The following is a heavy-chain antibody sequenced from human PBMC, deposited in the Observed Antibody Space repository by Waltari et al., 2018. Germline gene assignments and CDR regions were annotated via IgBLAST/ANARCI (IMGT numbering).Heavy chain of an antibody. CDR3: ALDTGALWMDV. Sequence: QVPLVQSGAEVKKPGASVKLSCKTSEYTFTSSYIPWVRKAPGQGLEWMGIINPSGGSTIYAQKFQGRVTMTRDTSTSTVYMELSSLRSEDTAVYYCALDTGALWMDVWGQGTTVTVSS. V-gene: IGHV1-46*01. CDR1: EYTFTSSY. D-gene: IGHD2-21*01. CDR2: INPSGGST. J-gene: IGHJ6*02.